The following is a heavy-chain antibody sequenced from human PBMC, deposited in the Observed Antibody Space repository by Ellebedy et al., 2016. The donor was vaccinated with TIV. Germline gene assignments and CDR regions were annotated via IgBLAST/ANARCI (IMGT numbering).Heavy chain of an antibody. J-gene: IGHJ4*02. D-gene: IGHD2-21*02. CDR2: VYYSGSP. V-gene: IGHV4-39*01. CDR3: ARTDPWQPIDD. Sequence: MPSETLSLTCGVSGGSVSTTKYYWAWIRQPPGKGLEYIGSVYYSGSPYYNPSFKRRVTLSADTSKNQFSLNLRTVTAADTAVYYCARTDPWQPIDDWGQGILVSVSS. CDR1: GGSVSTTKYY.